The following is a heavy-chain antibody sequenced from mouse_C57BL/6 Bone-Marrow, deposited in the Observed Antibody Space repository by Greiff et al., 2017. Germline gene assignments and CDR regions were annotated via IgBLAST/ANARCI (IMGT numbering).Heavy chain of an antibody. V-gene: IGHV1-81*01. CDR1: GYTFTSYG. CDR3: ARYPYYYGSGYYYAMDY. J-gene: IGHJ4*01. Sequence: VQLQQSGAELARPGASVKLSCKASGYTFTSYGISWVKQRTGQGLAWIGEIYPRSGNTYYNEKFKGKATLTAEKSSSTAYMELRSLTSEDSAVYFCARYPYYYGSGYYYAMDYWGQGTSVTVSS. CDR2: IYPRSGNT. D-gene: IGHD1-1*01.